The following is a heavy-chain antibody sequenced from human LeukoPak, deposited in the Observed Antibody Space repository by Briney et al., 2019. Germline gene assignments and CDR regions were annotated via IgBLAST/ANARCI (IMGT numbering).Heavy chain of an antibody. D-gene: IGHD5-18*01. V-gene: IGHV3-48*03. CDR1: GFTFSNYE. CDR2: ISSSGRNI. J-gene: IGHJ4*02. CDR3: ARDLVQLWSKDY. Sequence: GGSLRLSCAASGFTFSNYEFNWVRQAPGKGLEWVSYISSSGRNIYYADSVKGRFTISRDNAKNSLYLQMNSLRAGDTAAYYCARDLVQLWSKDYWGQGTLVTVSS.